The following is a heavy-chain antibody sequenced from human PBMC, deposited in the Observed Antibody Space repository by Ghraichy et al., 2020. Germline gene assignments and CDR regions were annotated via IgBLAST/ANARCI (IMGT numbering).Heavy chain of an antibody. CDR3: GKDLHWYQCDH. D-gene: IGHD3/OR15-3a*01. CDR2: IDEDGSEK. Sequence: GGSLRLSCAASGFTFSQNWMIWFRQAPGKGLEWVANIDEDGSEKNYVDSVKGRFTISRDNAKDSVYLQMDSLRVEDTAVYYCGKDLHWYQCDHWGQGALVTVSS. CDR1: GFTFSQNW. V-gene: IGHV3-7*04. J-gene: IGHJ4*02.